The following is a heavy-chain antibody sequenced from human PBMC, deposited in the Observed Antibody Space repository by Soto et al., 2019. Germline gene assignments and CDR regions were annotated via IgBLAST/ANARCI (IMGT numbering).Heavy chain of an antibody. V-gene: IGHV1-69*06. J-gene: IGHJ4*02. D-gene: IGHD3-22*01. CDR3: ASEYYYDSSGYYSAFGQDY. CDR2: IIPIFGTA. CDR1: GGTFSSYA. Sequence: XSVKVSCKASGGTFSSYAISWVRQAPGQGLEWMGGIIPIFGTANYAQKFQGRVTITADKSTSTAYMELSSLRSEDTAVYYCASEYYYDSSGYYSAFGQDYWGQGPQVTAS.